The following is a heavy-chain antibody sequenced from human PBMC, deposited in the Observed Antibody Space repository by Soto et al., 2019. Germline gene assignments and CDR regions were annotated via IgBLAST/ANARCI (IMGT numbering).Heavy chain of an antibody. Sequence: QVQLVQSGAEVKKPGASVKVSCKASGYTFTSYDINWVRQATGQGLEWMGWMNPNSGNTGYAKKFQGRVTMTRNTSISTAYMELSSLRSEETAVYYCARWPDGYYYYGMDVWGQGTTVTVSS. V-gene: IGHV1-8*01. CDR3: ARWPDGYYYYGMDV. CDR2: MNPNSGNT. CDR1: GYTFTSYD. J-gene: IGHJ6*02.